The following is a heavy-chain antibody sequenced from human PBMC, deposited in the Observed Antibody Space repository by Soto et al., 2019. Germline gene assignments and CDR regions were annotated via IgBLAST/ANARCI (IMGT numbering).Heavy chain of an antibody. CDR3: VRQGIDYLHGLVDV. D-gene: IGHD4-17*01. CDR2: VDSTGDT. J-gene: IGHJ6*02. CDR1: SGPDRSHN. V-gene: IGHV4-59*08. Sequence: QVQLQQSGPRLVKPSETLSLTCTVASGPDRSHNWGWIRQPPGRGLEWIGYVDSTGDTAYNPSLRSRVSISADTSTNAISLTLRSVTAANTAVYYCVRQGIDYLHGLVDVWGQWTTVSVSS.